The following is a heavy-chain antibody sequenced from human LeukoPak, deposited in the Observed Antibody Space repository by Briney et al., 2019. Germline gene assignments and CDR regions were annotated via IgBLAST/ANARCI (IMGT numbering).Heavy chain of an antibody. V-gene: IGHV3-9*03. CDR1: GFTFDDYA. D-gene: IGHD2-2*01. CDR3: AKASSTSPDYYFDY. CDR2: ISWNSGSI. Sequence: GGSLRLSCAASGFTFDDYAMHWVRQAPGKGLEWVSGISWNSGSIAYADSVKGRFTISRDNAKNSLYLQMNSLRAEDMALYYCAKASSTSPDYYFDYWGQGTLVTVSS. J-gene: IGHJ4*02.